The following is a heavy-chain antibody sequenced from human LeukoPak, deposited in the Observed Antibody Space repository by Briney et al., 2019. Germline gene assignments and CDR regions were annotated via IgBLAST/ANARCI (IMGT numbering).Heavy chain of an antibody. V-gene: IGHV3-66*01. CDR3: ATAAAEDYYYGMDV. Sequence: GGSLRLSCAASGFTFSNAWMSWVRQAPGKGLEWVSVIYSGGSTYYADSVKGRFTISRDNSKNTLYLQMNSLRAEDTAVYYCATAAAEDYYYGMDVWGQGTTVTVSS. CDR2: IYSGGST. CDR1: GFTFSNAW. D-gene: IGHD2-2*01. J-gene: IGHJ6*02.